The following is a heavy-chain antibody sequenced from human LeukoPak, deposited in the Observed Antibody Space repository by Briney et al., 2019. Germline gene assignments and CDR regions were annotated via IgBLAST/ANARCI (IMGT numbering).Heavy chain of an antibody. CDR1: GGSISSSNW. D-gene: IGHD3-10*01. CDR3: ARDPSGAPMPEDDY. J-gene: IGHJ4*02. V-gene: IGHV4-4*02. Sequence: SETLSLTCAVCGGSISSSNWWSWVRSPPGKGVEGIGEIYHSWITNYNPSLNSRITISVDKSKNQFSLKLTSVTAADTAVYYCARDPSGAPMPEDDYWGQGTLVTVSS. CDR2: IYHSWIT.